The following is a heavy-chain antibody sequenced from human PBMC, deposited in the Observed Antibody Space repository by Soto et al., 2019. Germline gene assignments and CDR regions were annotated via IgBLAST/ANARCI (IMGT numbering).Heavy chain of an antibody. V-gene: IGHV4-31*03. CDR3: ARWRSSTSQRDYYYYYGMDV. CDR2: IYYSGST. D-gene: IGHD2-2*01. J-gene: IGHJ6*02. Sequence: QVQLQESGPGLVKPSQTLSLTCTVSGGSISSGGYYWSWIRQHPGKGLEWIGYIYYSGSTYYNPSPKSRVTIAVDTSKNQSALKLSSVTAADTAVYYCARWRSSTSQRDYYYYYGMDVWGQGTTVTVSS. CDR1: GGSISSGGYY.